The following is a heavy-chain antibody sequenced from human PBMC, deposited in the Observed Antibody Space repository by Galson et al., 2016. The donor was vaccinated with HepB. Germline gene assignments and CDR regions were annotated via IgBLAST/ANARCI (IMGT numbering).Heavy chain of an antibody. Sequence: SLRLSCAASGFTFSSYGIHWVRQAPGKGLEWVAGIWYDGSNKYYADSVKGRFTISRDNSKNTLYLQMNSLRAEDTAVYYCARDQVYSGSGCHYNNWFDPWDQGTLVTVSS. D-gene: IGHD3-10*01. CDR2: IWYDGSNK. CDR1: GFTFSSYG. CDR3: ARDQVYSGSGCHYNNWFDP. J-gene: IGHJ5*02. V-gene: IGHV3-33*01.